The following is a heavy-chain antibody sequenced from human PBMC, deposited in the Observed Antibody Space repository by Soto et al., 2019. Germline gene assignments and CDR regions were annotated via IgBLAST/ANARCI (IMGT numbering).Heavy chain of an antibody. CDR1: GFTFSSYS. CDR2: ISSSSSYI. D-gene: IGHD2-15*01. Sequence: GGSLRLSCAASGFTFSSYSMNWVRQAPGKGLDWVSSISSSSSYIYYADSVKGRFTISRDNAKNSLYLQMNSLRAEDTAVYYCARGRDIVVVVAATNDAIDIWGQGTMVTVSS. CDR3: ARGRDIVVVVAATNDAIDI. V-gene: IGHV3-21*01. J-gene: IGHJ3*02.